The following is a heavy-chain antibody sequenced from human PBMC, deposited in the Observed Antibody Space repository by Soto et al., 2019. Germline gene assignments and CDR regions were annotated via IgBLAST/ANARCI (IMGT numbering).Heavy chain of an antibody. CDR1: GFTFSTYA. CDR3: AKALFSGDFGEVFDY. CDR2: IFSSGGTT. V-gene: IGHV3-23*05. Sequence: EVQLLDSGGGLVQPGGSLRLSCAASGFTFSTYAMTWVRQAPGKGLEWVSTIFSSGGTTAYADSVKGRFTISRDNSQNTGFLQLSSLRAEDTAIYYCAKALFSGDFGEVFDYWGQGALVTVSS. J-gene: IGHJ4*02. D-gene: IGHD2-21*02.